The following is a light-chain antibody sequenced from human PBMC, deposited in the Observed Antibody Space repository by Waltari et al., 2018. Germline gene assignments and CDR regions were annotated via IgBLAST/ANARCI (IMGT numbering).Light chain of an antibody. V-gene: IGKV2-30*02. CDR2: QVS. J-gene: IGKJ2*03. Sequence: DVVMTQSPLSLPVTPDQSASISCRSSQTLVHSDGKTYLHWLQQKPGQPPRRLIYQVSNRDSGIPDRFSGSGAGTDFTLKISRVEAEDVGLYYCVQCTNVPYSFGQGTKVEIK. CDR3: VQCTNVPYS. CDR1: QTLVHSDGKTY.